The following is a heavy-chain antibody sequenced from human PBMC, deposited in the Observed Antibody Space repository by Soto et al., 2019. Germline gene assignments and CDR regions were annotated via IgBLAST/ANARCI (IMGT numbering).Heavy chain of an antibody. Sequence: VSSSETRSLTCTVSGGSISSCVYYWRWNRQPPGTGLEWIGNIYYSGSTYYHPSLKSRVTISVETSKNQFSLKLSSVTAADTAVYYCARDLSMVRDQKSHYYYYGMDVWGQGTTVTVSS. CDR1: GGSISSCVYY. V-gene: IGHV4-30-4*01. J-gene: IGHJ6*02. CDR2: IYYSGST. D-gene: IGHD3-10*01. CDR3: ARDLSMVRDQKSHYYYYGMDV.